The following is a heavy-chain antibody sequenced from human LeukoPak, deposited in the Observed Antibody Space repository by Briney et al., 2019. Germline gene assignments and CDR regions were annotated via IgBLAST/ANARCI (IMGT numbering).Heavy chain of an antibody. V-gene: IGHV3-23*01. CDR3: ANRPGNHDILTQYYFDF. Sequence: GGSLRLSCAASGFTFSSYAMSWVRQAPGKGLEWVSVISGRGDRTYYADSVKGRFTISRDNSKNTLYLQMNSLRAEDTAVYYCANRPGNHDILTQYYFDFWGQGTLVTVSS. CDR1: GFTFSSYA. CDR2: ISGRGDRT. D-gene: IGHD3-9*01. J-gene: IGHJ4*02.